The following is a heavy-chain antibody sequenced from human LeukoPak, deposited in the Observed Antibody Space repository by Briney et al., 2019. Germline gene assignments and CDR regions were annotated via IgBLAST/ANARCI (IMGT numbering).Heavy chain of an antibody. CDR2: IVPMLGVT. D-gene: IGHD3-9*01. CDR1: GGTFNNYN. V-gene: IGHV1-69*02. CDR3: ARNILTGYYDY. J-gene: IGHJ4*02. Sequence: SVKVSCKASGGTFNNYNIMWVRQAPGQGLEWMGRIVPMLGVTNYAQKFQDRVKISPDKFTITAYIELSSLRSEDTAVYYCARNILTGYYDYWGQGTLVTVSS.